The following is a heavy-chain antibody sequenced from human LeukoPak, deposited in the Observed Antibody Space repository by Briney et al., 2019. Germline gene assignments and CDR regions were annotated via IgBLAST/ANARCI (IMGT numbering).Heavy chain of an antibody. CDR1: GYTFTGYY. Sequence: ASVKVSCKASGYTFTGYYMHWVRQAPGQGLEWMGWINPNSGGTNYAQKFQGRVTMTRDTSISTAYMELSGLRSDDTAVYYCARSVLIAARGWFDPWGQGTLVTVSS. D-gene: IGHD6-6*01. V-gene: IGHV1-2*02. J-gene: IGHJ5*02. CDR2: INPNSGGT. CDR3: ARSVLIAARGWFDP.